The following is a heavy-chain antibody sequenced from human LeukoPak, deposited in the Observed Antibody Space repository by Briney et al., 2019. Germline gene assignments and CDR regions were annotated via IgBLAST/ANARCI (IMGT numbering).Heavy chain of an antibody. D-gene: IGHD1-26*01. CDR1: GYTFTGYY. CDR3: ARVGVGATPPFDY. V-gene: IGHV1-69*04. J-gene: IGHJ4*02. Sequence: GASVKVSCKASGYTFTGYYMHWVRQAPGQGLEWMGRIIPILGIANYAQKFQGRVTITADKSTSTAYMELSSLRSEDTAVYYCARVGVGATPPFDYWGQGTLVTVSS. CDR2: IIPILGIA.